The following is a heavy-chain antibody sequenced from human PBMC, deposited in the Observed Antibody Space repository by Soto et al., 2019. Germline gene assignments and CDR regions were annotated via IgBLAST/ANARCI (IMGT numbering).Heavy chain of an antibody. CDR1: GFPFWTYS. D-gene: IGHD6-13*01. V-gene: IGHV3-23*01. Sequence: EVKLLESGGGLVQPGGSMRLSCEASGFPFWTYSMSWVRQAPRKGLEWVSGISGSGTATYYTDSVKGRFTVSRDNSKDTLFLQMNTLRAEDTAVYYCVKEKTPRVSHSLDIWGQGIMVTVSS. CDR2: ISGSGTAT. J-gene: IGHJ3*02. CDR3: VKEKTPRVSHSLDI.